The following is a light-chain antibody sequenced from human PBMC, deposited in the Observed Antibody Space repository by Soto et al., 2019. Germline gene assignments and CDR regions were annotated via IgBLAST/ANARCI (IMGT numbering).Light chain of an antibody. CDR3: GTWDSSLSVYV. CDR1: SSNIGNNY. CDR2: ENN. Sequence: QSVLTQPPSGSAVPGQKVTISCSGSSSNIGNNYVSWYQQLPGTAPKLLIYENNKRPSGIPDRFSGSKSGTSATLGITGLQTGDEADYYCGTWDSSLSVYVFGTGTKVTVL. V-gene: IGLV1-51*02. J-gene: IGLJ1*01.